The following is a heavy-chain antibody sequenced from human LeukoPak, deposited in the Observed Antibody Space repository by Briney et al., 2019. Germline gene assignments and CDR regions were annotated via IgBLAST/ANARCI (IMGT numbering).Heavy chain of an antibody. CDR1: GGSFTDYI. CDR2: INDYTGDT. D-gene: IGHD3-22*01. Sequence: PSETLSLTCTVYGGSFTDYIWTWIRQSPGKGRVWIGEINDYTGDTNYNPSLNSRVSISLEKSKNQFSLELRSVTAADTAVYYCARGRIAKIVVVHSFSYGMDVWGQGTTVTVSS. J-gene: IGHJ6*02. CDR3: ARGRIAKIVVVHSFSYGMDV. V-gene: IGHV4-34*01.